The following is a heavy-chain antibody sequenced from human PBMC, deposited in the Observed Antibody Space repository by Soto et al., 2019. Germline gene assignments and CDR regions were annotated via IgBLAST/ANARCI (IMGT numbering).Heavy chain of an antibody. CDR2: IIPIFGTA. CDR1: GGTFSSYD. J-gene: IGHJ6*02. D-gene: IGHD3-10*01. V-gene: IGHV1-69*12. CDR3: AREGGSGNYRYYAMDV. Sequence: QVQLVQSGAEVKKPGSSVKVSCKASGGTFSSYDISWVRQAPGQGLEWMGGIIPIFGTANYAQKFQGRVTITADESTSTAYMELSSLRSEDTAVYYCAREGGSGNYRYYAMDVWGQGTTVTVSS.